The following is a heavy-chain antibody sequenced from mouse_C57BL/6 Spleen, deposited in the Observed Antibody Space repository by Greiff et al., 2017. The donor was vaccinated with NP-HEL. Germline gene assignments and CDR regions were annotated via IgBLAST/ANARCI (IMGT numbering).Heavy chain of an antibody. J-gene: IGHJ3*01. CDR1: GYTFTDYY. V-gene: IGHV1-26*01. Sequence: EVQLQQSGPELVKPGASVKISCKASGYTFTDYYMNWVKQSHGKSLEWIGDINPNNGGTSYNQKFKGKATLTVDKSSSTAYMELRSLTSEDSAVYYCARGEYSNGAYWGQGTLVTVSA. CDR3: ARGEYSNGAY. D-gene: IGHD2-5*01. CDR2: INPNNGGT.